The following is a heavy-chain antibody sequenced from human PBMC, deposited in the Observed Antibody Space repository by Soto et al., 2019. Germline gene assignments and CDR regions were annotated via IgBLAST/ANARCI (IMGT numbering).Heavy chain of an antibody. D-gene: IGHD3-10*01. J-gene: IGHJ6*03. V-gene: IGHV3-74*01. CDR2: IKGDVSST. CDR3: ARGAGGYYYMDV. CDR1: GFTVSNYW. Sequence: GGSLGLSCAASGFTVSNYWMHWVRQVPGKGPVWVSRIKGDVSSTNYADSVKGRFTISRDNAKSTLYLQMNSLRAEDTAVYYCARGAGGYYYMDVWGKGTTVTVSS.